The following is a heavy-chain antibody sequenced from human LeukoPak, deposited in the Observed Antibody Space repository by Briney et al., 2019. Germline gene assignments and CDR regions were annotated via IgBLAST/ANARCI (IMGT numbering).Heavy chain of an antibody. J-gene: IGHJ4*02. D-gene: IGHD6-6*01. CDR2: ISSSSSYT. V-gene: IGHV3-11*06. CDR1: GIAFTDYY. Sequence: GGSLRFSGAASGIAFTDYYSSGIRQAPGKGLEWVSYISSSSSYTNYADSVKGRFTISRDNAKNSLYLQMNSLRAEDTAVYYCAKSFSETYSSSPAPDYWGQGTLVTVSS. CDR3: AKSFSETYSSSPAPDY.